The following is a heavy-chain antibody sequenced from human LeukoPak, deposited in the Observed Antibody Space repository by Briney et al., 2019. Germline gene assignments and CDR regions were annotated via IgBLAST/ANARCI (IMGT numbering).Heavy chain of an antibody. V-gene: IGHV4-59*08. CDR1: GGSISSYY. J-gene: IGHJ1*01. Sequence: PSETLSLTCTVSGGSISSYYWSWIRQPPGKGLEWIGYIYYSGSTNYNPSLKSRVTISVDTSKNQFSLKLSSVTAADTAVYYCAGATRNPPFGFFQHWGQGTLVTVSS. D-gene: IGHD5-12*01. CDR3: AGATRNPPFGFFQH. CDR2: IYYSGST.